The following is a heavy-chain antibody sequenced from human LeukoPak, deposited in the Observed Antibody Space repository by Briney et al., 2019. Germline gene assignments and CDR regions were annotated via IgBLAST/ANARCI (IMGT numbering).Heavy chain of an antibody. CDR1: GGSISSSSYY. V-gene: IGHV4-39*07. J-gene: IGHJ4*02. CDR3: ARDSAWLRFFDY. CDR2: IYYSGST. D-gene: IGHD5-12*01. Sequence: PSETLSLTCTVSGGSISSSSYYWGWIRQPPGKGLEWIGSIYYSGSTYYNPSLKSRVTISVDTSKNQFSLKLSSVTAADTAVYYCARDSAWLRFFDYWGQGTLVTVSS.